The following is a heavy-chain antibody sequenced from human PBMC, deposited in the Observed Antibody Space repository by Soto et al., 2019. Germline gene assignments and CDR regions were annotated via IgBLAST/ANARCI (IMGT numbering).Heavy chain of an antibody. Sequence: SETLSLTCTVSGCSISSYYWSWIRQPPGKGLEWIGYIYYSGSTNYNPSLKSRVTISVDTSKNQFSLKLSSVTAADTAVYYCARGGTIFGVVIMNYYMDVWGKGTTVTVSS. CDR3: ARGGTIFGVVIMNYYMDV. J-gene: IGHJ6*03. CDR1: GCSISSYY. V-gene: IGHV4-59*01. D-gene: IGHD3-3*01. CDR2: IYYSGST.